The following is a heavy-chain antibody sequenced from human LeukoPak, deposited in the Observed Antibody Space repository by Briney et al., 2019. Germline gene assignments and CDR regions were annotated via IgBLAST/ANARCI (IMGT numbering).Heavy chain of an antibody. J-gene: IGHJ4*02. CDR1: GFTFSSYG. D-gene: IGHD3-22*01. V-gene: IGHV3-30*02. CDR3: ARPTLSSGTYGGLDY. Sequence: GGSLRLSCAASGFTFSSYGMHWVRQAPGKGLEWVAFIRYDGSNKYYADSVKGRFTISRDDARDSLFLQMNSLRAEDTAVYYCARPTLSSGTYGGLDYWGKGTLVTVSS. CDR2: IRYDGSNK.